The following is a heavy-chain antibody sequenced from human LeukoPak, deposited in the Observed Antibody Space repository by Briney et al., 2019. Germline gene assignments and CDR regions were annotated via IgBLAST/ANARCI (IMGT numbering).Heavy chain of an antibody. CDR1: GGSISSSSYY. CDR3: ARTKDDCSGGSCYFFRFDP. Sequence: SETLSLTCTVSGGSISSSSYYWGWIRQPPGKGLEWIGYISYSGSTNYNPSLKSRVTISVDTSKNQFSLKLSSVTAADTAVYYCARTKDDCSGGSCYFFRFDPWGQGTLVTVSS. J-gene: IGHJ5*02. D-gene: IGHD2-15*01. V-gene: IGHV4-61*05. CDR2: ISYSGST.